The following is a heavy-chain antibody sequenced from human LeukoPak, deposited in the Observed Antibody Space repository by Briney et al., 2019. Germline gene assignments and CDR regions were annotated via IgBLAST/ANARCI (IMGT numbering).Heavy chain of an antibody. CDR2: ISYDGSNK. D-gene: IGHD3-10*01. V-gene: IGHV3-30-3*01. CDR1: GFTFSSYA. J-gene: IGHJ4*02. Sequence: GRSLRLSCAASGFTFSSYAMHWVRQAPGKGLEWVAVISYDGSNKYYADSVKGRFTISRDNSKNTLYLQTNSLRAEDTAVYYCARGDLFGELLAVDYWGQGTLVTVSS. CDR3: ARGDLFGELLAVDY.